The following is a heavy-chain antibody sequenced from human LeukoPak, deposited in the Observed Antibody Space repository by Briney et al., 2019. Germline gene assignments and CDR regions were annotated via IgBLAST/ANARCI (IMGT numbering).Heavy chain of an antibody. V-gene: IGHV4-38-2*01. J-gene: IGHJ4*02. CDR3: ARLDITMIVVDINY. CDR1: GYSISSGYY. CDR2: IYHSGST. Sequence: PSETLSLTCAVSGYSISSGYYWGWIQQPPVKGLEWIGSIYHSGSTYYNPSLKSRVTISVDTSKNQFSLKLSSVTAADTAVYYCARLDITMIVVDINYWGQGTLVTVSS. D-gene: IGHD3-22*01.